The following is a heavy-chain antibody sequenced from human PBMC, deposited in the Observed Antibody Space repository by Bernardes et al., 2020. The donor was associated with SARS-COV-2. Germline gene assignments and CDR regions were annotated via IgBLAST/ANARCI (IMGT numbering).Heavy chain of an antibody. Sequence: SETPSLTCAVSGDSISNYYWSWIRQTPGKGLEWIGYIYYSGTINYNPSLKSRVTISADTSKNQFSLKVSSVTAVDTGIYYCANYKSSWSGFDYWSQGTLVTVSS. J-gene: IGHJ4*02. CDR2: IYYSGTI. D-gene: IGHD6-13*01. CDR3: ANYKSSWSGFDY. V-gene: IGHV4-59*01. CDR1: GDSISNYY.